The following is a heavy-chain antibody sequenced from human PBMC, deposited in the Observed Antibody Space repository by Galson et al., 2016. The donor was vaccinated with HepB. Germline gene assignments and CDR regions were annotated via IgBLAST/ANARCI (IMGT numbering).Heavy chain of an antibody. V-gene: IGHV5-10-1*01. D-gene: IGHD1-7*01. CDR3: ARHVKYNSNYEAGVDV. J-gene: IGHJ6*02. CDR1: GYSFTSYW. Sequence: QSGAEVKKPGESLRISCKGSGYSFTSYWIIWVRQMPGKGLEWMGRIDPSDSYINCSPSFQGHVTISADKSLSTAYLQWNNLKASDTAMYYCARHVKYNSNYEAGVDVWGQGTTVIVSS. CDR2: IDPSDSYI.